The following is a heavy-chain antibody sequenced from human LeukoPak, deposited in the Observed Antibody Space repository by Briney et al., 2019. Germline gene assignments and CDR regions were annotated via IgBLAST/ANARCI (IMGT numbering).Heavy chain of an antibody. V-gene: IGHV3-NL1*01. D-gene: IGHD4-23*01. CDR1: EFTFSRYA. J-gene: IGHJ4*02. Sequence: QTGGSLRLSCSASEFTFSRYAMHWDRQAPGKGLEYVSGISSNEDSGKGRFTISRDNSKNTLYLQMSSLRAEDTAVYYCVKGGGNSRPYFFDYWGQGTLITVSS. CDR2: ISSNE. CDR3: VKGGGNSRPYFFDY.